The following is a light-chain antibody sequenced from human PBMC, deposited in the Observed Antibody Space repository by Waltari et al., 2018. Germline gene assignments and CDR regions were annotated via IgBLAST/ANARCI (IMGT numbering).Light chain of an antibody. CDR3: QTGGHGTWV. CDR2: VNSDGSH. V-gene: IGLV4-69*01. Sequence: QLVLTPSPSASASLAASATLTCTLRSGPSSSIIASLQQQPEKGPRYLMKVNSDGSHSKGDEIPDRFSGSSSGAERYLTISSVQSEDEADYYCQTGGHGTWVFGGGTTLTVL. CDR1: SGPSSSI. J-gene: IGLJ3*02.